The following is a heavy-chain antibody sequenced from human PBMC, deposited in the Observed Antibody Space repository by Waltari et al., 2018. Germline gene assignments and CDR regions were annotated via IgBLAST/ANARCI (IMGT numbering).Heavy chain of an antibody. V-gene: IGHV4-61*02. J-gene: IGHJ4*02. CDR3: AREGEYCSDGYCYSLDH. CDR2: IYASGFT. D-gene: IGHD2-15*01. Sequence: QVQLQESGPGLVNPSQTLSLTCRVSGGSLNDPSYWWSWLRQPAGKGLEWIGRIYASGFTNYSPSLESRLTISADTSKNQISLILTSVTAADTAVYYCAREGEYCSDGYCYSLDHWGQGTLVTVSS. CDR1: GGSLNDPSYW.